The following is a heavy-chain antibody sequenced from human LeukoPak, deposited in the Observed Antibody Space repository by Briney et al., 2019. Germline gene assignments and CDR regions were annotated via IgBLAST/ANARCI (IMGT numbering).Heavy chain of an antibody. CDR1: GGTFSSYA. CDR3: ARSGFDSSGYYRFDY. V-gene: IGHV1-69*06. D-gene: IGHD3-22*01. Sequence: GSSVKVSCKASGGTFSSYAISWVRQAPGQGLEWMGGIIPISGTANYAQKFQGRVTITADKSTSTAYMELSSLRSEDTAVYYCARSGFDSSGYYRFDYWGQGTLVTVSS. J-gene: IGHJ4*02. CDR2: IIPISGTA.